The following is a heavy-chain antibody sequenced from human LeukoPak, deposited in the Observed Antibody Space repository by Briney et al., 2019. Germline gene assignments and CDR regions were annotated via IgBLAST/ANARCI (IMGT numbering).Heavy chain of an antibody. CDR1: GLTFSNFK. CDR3: AKGKAAADY. J-gene: IGHJ4*02. Sequence: GGSLRLSCAVSGLTFSNFKMNWVRQAPGKGLEWVSYISDSGRTTFYADSVKGRFTISRDNSKNTLYLQMNSLRAEDTAVYYCAKGKAAADYWGQGTLVTVSS. V-gene: IGHV3-23*01. CDR2: ISDSGRTT. D-gene: IGHD6-13*01.